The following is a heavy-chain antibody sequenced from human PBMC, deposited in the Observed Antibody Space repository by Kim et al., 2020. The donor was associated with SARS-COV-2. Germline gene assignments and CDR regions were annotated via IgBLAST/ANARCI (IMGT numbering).Heavy chain of an antibody. J-gene: IGHJ4*02. D-gene: IGHD1-26*01. CDR1: GFTFTGYA. Sequence: GGSLRLSCTTSGFTFTGYAMSWVRQAPGKGLEWVSIIDGSDGTTYYVDSVKGRFTLSRDNSKNTLYLQMSTLRADDTAVYYCMKEGWGSVWYYLGQ. CDR2: IDGSDGTT. CDR3: MKEGWGSVWYY. V-gene: IGHV3-23*01.